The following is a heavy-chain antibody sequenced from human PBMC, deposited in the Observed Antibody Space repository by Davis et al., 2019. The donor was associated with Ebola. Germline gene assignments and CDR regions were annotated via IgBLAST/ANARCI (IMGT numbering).Heavy chain of an antibody. CDR2: IYYSGST. CDR1: GGSFSGYY. V-gene: IGHV4-59*12. Sequence: GSLRLSCAVYGGSFSGYYWSWIRQPPGKGLEWIGYIYYSGSTNYNPSLKSRVTISVDTSKNQFSLKLSSVTAADTAVYYCARLRGYCSSTSCYYYYDMDVWGQGTTVTVSS. CDR3: ARLRGYCSSTSCYYYYDMDV. J-gene: IGHJ6*02. D-gene: IGHD2-2*01.